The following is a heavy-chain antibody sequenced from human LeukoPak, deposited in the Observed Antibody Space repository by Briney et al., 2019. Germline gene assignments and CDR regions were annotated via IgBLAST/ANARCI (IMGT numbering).Heavy chain of an antibody. J-gene: IGHJ4*02. CDR2: IYNDGTT. CDR3: TKTGGPWD. Sequence: GGSLRLSCAASGFTVITSFMCWVRQAPGKGLEWVSVIYNDGTTYYADSVKGRFTISRDNPKNTLYLQMNTLRAEDTAVYYCTKTGGPWDWGQGTQVTVSS. D-gene: IGHD7-27*01. V-gene: IGHV3-53*01. CDR1: GFTVITSF.